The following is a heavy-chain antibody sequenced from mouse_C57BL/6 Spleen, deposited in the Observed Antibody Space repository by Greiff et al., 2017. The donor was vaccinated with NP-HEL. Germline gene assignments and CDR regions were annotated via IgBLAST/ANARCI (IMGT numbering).Heavy chain of an antibody. D-gene: IGHD2-4*01. V-gene: IGHV1-61*01. CDR2: IYPSDSET. CDR1: GYTFTSYW. CDR3: ARYDYDDAMDY. Sequence: QVQLQQPGAELVRPGSSVKLSCKASGYTFTSYWMDWVKQRPGQGLEWIGNIYPSDSETHYNQKFKGKATLTADKSSSTAYMQLNSLTSEDSAVYFCARYDYDDAMDYWGQGTSVTVSS. J-gene: IGHJ4*01.